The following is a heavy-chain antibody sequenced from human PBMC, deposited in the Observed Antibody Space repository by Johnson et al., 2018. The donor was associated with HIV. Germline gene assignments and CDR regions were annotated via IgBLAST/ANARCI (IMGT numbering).Heavy chain of an antibody. CDR1: GFSFNSYA. V-gene: IGHV3-30*04. D-gene: IGHD1-26*01. Sequence: QMLLVESGGGVVQPGRSLRLSCAASGFSFNSYAMHWVRQAPGKGLEWVAVLSYAGTNEYYADSVKGRFTISRDNSKNTLYLQMNSLRPEDTAVYYCARVFLGGWEVRGDVLDIWGQGTMVTVSS. CDR3: ARVFLGGWEVRGDVLDI. J-gene: IGHJ3*02. CDR2: LSYAGTNE.